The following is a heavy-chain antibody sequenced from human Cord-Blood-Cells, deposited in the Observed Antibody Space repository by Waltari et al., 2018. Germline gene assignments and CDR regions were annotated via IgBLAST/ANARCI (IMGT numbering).Heavy chain of an antibody. V-gene: IGHV4-38-2*01. CDR3: ARVYYDFWSGYYWYFDL. Sequence: QLQLQESRPGLVKPSETLSLTCAVPRYSISSGYSRGCLRQPPGKGLEWIGSIYHIGSTYYNPSLKSRVTIPVDTSKNQFSLKLSSVTAADTAVYYCARVYYDFWSGYYWYFDLWGLGTLFTVSS. CDR2: IYHIGST. D-gene: IGHD3-3*01. CDR1: RYSISSGYS. J-gene: IGHJ2*01.